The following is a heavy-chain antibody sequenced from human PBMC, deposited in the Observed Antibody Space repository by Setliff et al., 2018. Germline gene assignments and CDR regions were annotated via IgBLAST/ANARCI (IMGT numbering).Heavy chain of an antibody. Sequence: GGSLRLSCAVSGFTFSYAWMHWVRQAPGKGLEWVGRIKSKTDGGSIDYAAPVKDRFTISRDDSKNTLYLQMNSLKTEDIAVYFCTTDRVGCSGTSCYNAFDIWGQGTMVTVSS. CDR1: GFTFSYAW. CDR3: TTDRVGCSGTSCYNAFDI. CDR2: IKSKTDGGSI. V-gene: IGHV3-15*07. D-gene: IGHD2-2*01. J-gene: IGHJ3*02.